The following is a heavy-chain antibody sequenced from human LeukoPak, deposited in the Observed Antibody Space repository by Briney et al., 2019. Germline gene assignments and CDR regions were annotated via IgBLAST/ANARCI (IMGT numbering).Heavy chain of an antibody. J-gene: IGHJ4*02. CDR2: ISYDGSNK. CDR1: GFTFSSYA. Sequence: PGGSLRLSCAASGFTFSSYAMHWVRQAPGKGLEWVAVISYDGSNKYYADSVKGRFTISRDNSNNTLYLQMNSLRAEDTAVYYCARGYSFDYWGQGTLVTVSS. D-gene: IGHD1-26*01. CDR3: ARGYSFDY. V-gene: IGHV3-30*04.